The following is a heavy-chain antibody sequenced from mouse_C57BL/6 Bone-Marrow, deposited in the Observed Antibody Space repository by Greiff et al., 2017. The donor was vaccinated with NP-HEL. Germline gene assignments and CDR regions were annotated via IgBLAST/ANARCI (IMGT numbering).Heavy chain of an antibody. D-gene: IGHD2-3*01. J-gene: IGHJ1*03. CDR1: GFPITSGYY. CDR2: ITHSGET. CDR3: AGDYDGYWYFDF. V-gene: IGHV12-3*01. Sequence: VQLMESGPGLVKPSQSLFLTCSITGFPITSGYYWIWIRQSPGKPLEWMGYITHSGETFYNPSLQSPISITRETSKNQFFLQLNSVTTEDTAIYYCAGDYDGYWYFDFWGTGTTVTVSS.